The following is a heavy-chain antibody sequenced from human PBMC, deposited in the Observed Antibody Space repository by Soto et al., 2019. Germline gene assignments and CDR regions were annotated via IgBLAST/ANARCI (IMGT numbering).Heavy chain of an antibody. CDR2: INHSGST. CDR3: ARAGYSRYQLLYRWFDP. J-gene: IGHJ5*02. CDR1: GGSFSGYY. Sequence: SETLSLTCAVYGGSFSGYYWSWIRQPPGKGLEWIGEINHSGSTNYNPSLKSRVTISVDTSKNQFSLKLSSVTAADTAVYYCARAGYSRYQLLYRWFDPWGQGTLVTSPQ. D-gene: IGHD2-2*02. V-gene: IGHV4-34*01.